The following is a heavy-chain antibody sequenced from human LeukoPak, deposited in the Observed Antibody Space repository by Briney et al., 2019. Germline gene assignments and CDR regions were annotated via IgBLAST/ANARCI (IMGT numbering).Heavy chain of an antibody. J-gene: IGHJ4*02. CDR3: ASSDSGWFDY. V-gene: IGHV3-48*03. D-gene: IGHD6-19*01. Sequence: GGSLRLSCAASGFTFSSYEMDWVRQAPGKGLEWVSYISSSGSTIYYAGSVKGRFTISRDNAKNSLYLQMNSLRAEDTAVYYCASSDSGWFDYWGQGTLVTVSS. CDR1: GFTFSSYE. CDR2: ISSSGSTI.